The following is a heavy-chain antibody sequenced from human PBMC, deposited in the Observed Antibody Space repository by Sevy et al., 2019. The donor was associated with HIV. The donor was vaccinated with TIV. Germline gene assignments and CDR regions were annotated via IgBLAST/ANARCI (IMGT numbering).Heavy chain of an antibody. D-gene: IGHD1-20*01. J-gene: IGHJ6*02. V-gene: IGHV6-1*01. Sequence: SQTLSLTCAISGDSVSSNNVAWNWIRQSPSRGLEWLGRTFYRSNWYNDYAVSVKGRITINPDTSKNQLSLQLTSVTPEVTAVYYCARDGLTYGGMDVWGQGTTVTVSS. CDR3: ARDGLTYGGMDV. CDR2: TFYRSNWYN. CDR1: GDSVSSNNVA.